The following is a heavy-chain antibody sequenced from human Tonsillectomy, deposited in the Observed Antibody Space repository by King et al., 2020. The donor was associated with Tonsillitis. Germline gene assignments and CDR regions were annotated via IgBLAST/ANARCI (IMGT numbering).Heavy chain of an antibody. J-gene: IGHJ5*02. CDR2: INPNSGGT. D-gene: IGHD5-24*01. CDR1: GYTFTGYF. CDR3: AREWHGWFDP. V-gene: IGHV1-2*02. Sequence: VQLVESGAEVKKPGASVKVSCKASGYTFTGYFIHWVRQAPGQGLEWMGWINPNSGGTNYAQKFQGRVTMTGDTSISTAYMELSRLRSDDTAIYFCAREWHGWFDPWAREPWSPSPQ.